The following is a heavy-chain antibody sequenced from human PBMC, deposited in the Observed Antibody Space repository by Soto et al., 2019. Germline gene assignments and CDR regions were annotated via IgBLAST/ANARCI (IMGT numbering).Heavy chain of an antibody. CDR1: GYTLTELS. CDR3: ATDLHGSGSYRKGGYYYYGMDV. CDR2: FDPEDGET. V-gene: IGHV1-24*01. Sequence: GASVKVSSKVSGYTLTELSMHWVRQAPGKGLEWMGGFDPEDGETIYAQKFQGRVTMTEDTSTDTAYMELSSLRSEDTAVYYCATDLHGSGSYRKGGYYYYGMDVWGQGTTVTVSS. D-gene: IGHD3-10*01. J-gene: IGHJ6*02.